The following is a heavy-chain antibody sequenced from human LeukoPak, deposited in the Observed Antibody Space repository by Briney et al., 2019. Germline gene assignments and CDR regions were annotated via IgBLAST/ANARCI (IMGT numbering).Heavy chain of an antibody. CDR2: IYYSGST. D-gene: IGHD5-12*01. Sequence: PSETLSLTCTVSGGSISSYYWGWIRQPPGKGLEWIGSIYYSGSTYYNPSLKSRVTISVDTSKNQFSLKLSSVTAADTAVYYCARDIGGGYSGYDDYWGQGTLVTVSS. J-gene: IGHJ4*02. V-gene: IGHV4-39*07. CDR3: ARDIGGGYSGYDDY. CDR1: GGSISSYY.